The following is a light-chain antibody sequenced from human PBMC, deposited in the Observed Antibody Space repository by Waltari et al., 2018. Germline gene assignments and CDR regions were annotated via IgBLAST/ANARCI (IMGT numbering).Light chain of an antibody. CDR3: QQSYSIPHT. V-gene: IGKV1-39*01. CDR2: AVS. Sequence: DIQMTQSPSSLSASIGDRITITCRASQTVSGYLNWYQQRPGKPPKLLIFAVSTLQGGVPSRFSGSGAEADFTLTISSLQREDFATYYCQQSYSIPHTFGQGTTLEI. J-gene: IGKJ2*01. CDR1: QTVSGY.